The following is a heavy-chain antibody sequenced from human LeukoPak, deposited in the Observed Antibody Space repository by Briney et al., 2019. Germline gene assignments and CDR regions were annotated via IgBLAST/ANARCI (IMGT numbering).Heavy chain of an antibody. CDR2: IIPIFGTA. V-gene: IGHV1-69*05. Sequence: ASVKVSCKASGGTLSSYTISWVRQAPGQGLEWMGRIIPIFGTANYAQKFQGRVTITTDESTSTAYMELRSVRAEDTAVYYCAVGLRFLELFYWGQGTRVTVSS. J-gene: IGHJ4*02. CDR3: AVGLRFLELFY. CDR1: GGTLSSYT. D-gene: IGHD3-3*01.